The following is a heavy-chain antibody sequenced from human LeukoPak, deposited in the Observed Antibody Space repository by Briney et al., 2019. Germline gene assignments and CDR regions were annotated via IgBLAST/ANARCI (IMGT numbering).Heavy chain of an antibody. Sequence: SETLSLTCTVSGGSISGYYWSWIRQPAGKGLEWIGRIYTSGSTNYNPSLKSRVTMSVDTSKNQFSLKMSSVTAADTAVYYSARENRIAARPRDYYYYYYMDVWGKGTTVTVSS. D-gene: IGHD6-6*01. V-gene: IGHV4-4*07. CDR1: GGSISGYY. CDR2: IYTSGST. CDR3: ARENRIAARPRDYYYYYYMDV. J-gene: IGHJ6*03.